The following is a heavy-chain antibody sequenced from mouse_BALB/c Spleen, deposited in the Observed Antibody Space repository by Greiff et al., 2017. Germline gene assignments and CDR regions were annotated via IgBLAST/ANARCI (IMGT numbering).Heavy chain of an antibody. V-gene: IGHV2-9*02. CDR2: IWAGGST. J-gene: IGHJ3*01. CDR1: GFSLTSYG. CDR3: ARAAYGNYAWFAY. D-gene: IGHD2-10*02. Sequence: QVQLKESGPGLVAPSQSLSITCTVSGFSLTSYGVHWVRQPPGKGLEWLGVIWAGGSTNYNSALMSRLSISKDNSKSQVFLKMNSLQTDDTAMYYCARAAYGNYAWFAYWGEGTLGTVSA.